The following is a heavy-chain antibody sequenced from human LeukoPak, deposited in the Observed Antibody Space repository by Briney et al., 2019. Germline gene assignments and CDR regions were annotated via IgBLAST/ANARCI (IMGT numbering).Heavy chain of an antibody. V-gene: IGHV4-59*12. J-gene: IGHJ4*02. CDR1: GGSISSYY. D-gene: IGHD1-7*01. CDR3: ARENWNYYPIDY. Sequence: SETLSLTCTVSGGSISSYYWSWIRQPPGKGLEWIGYIYYSGSTNYNPSLKSRVTISVDTSKNQFSLKLSSVTAADTAVYYCARENWNYYPIDYWGQGTLVTVS. CDR2: IYYSGST.